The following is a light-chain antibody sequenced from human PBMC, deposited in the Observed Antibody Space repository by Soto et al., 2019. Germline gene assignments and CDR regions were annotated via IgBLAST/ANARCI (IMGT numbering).Light chain of an antibody. J-gene: IGLJ2*01. Sequence: QTVVTQEPSLTVSPGGTVTLTCGSSTGAVTSNHHPYWFQQKAGQAPRTLISDTSNKHSWTPARFSGSLLGDKAALTLSGAQHWDEAQYYCLLSYNAARVFGGGTKLTVL. V-gene: IGLV7-46*01. CDR1: TGAVTSNHH. CDR3: LLSYNAARV. CDR2: DTS.